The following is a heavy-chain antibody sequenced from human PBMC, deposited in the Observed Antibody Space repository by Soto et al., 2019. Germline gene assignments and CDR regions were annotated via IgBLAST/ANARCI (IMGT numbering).Heavy chain of an antibody. CDR2: TYDSGST. D-gene: IGHD1-26*01. CDR1: GASIGRGGNY. V-gene: IGHV4-31*03. Sequence: SETLSLTCTVSGASIGRGGNYWSWIRQLPGKGPEWIGYTYDSGSTFYNPSLQSRVTMSTDTSRNQFSLNLSSVTATDTAVYYCAHSGISPSPYYFDSWGQGALVTVSS. CDR3: AHSGISPSPYYFDS. J-gene: IGHJ4*02.